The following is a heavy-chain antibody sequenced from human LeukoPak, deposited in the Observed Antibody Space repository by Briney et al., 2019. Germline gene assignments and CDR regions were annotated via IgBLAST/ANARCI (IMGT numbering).Heavy chain of an antibody. Sequence: GGSLRLSCAASGFTFSSYWMTWVRQAPGKGLEWVANIKQDGSEKYYVDSVKGRFTISRDNGKNSLYLQMNSLRAEDTAVYYCARDLDYGDYVPNWFDPWGQGTLVTVSS. J-gene: IGHJ5*02. CDR1: GFTFSSYW. CDR2: IKQDGSEK. V-gene: IGHV3-7*01. D-gene: IGHD4-17*01. CDR3: ARDLDYGDYVPNWFDP.